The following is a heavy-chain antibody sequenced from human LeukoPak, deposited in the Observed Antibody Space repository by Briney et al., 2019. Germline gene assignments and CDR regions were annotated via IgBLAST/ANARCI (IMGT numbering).Heavy chain of an antibody. CDR2: ISSSGSNI. CDR3: ARDPRTVYISGWYSDY. D-gene: IGHD6-19*01. V-gene: IGHV3-11*01. CDR1: GFTFSDYY. Sequence: GGSLRLSCAASGFTFSDYYMSWIRQAPGKGLEWVSYISSSGSNIYYADSVKGRFTIYRENAKNSLYLQMNSLRPEDTAVYYCARDPRTVYISGWYSDYWGQGTLVTVSS. J-gene: IGHJ4*02.